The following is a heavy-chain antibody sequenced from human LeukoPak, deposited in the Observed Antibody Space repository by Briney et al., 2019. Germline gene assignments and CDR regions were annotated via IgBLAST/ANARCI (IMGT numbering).Heavy chain of an antibody. CDR1: GGSFSGYY. V-gene: IGHV4-34*01. CDR2: INHSGST. D-gene: IGHD1-1*01. CDR3: ARRTTGEVGYYYYYMDV. J-gene: IGHJ6*03. Sequence: SETLSLTCAVYGGSFSGYYWSWIRQPPGKGLEWIREINHSGSTNYNPSLKSRVTISVDTSKNQSSLKLSSVTAADTAVYYCARRTTGEVGYYYYYMDVWGKGTTVTVSS.